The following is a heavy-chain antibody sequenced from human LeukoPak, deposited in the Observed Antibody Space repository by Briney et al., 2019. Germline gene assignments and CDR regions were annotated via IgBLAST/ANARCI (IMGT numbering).Heavy chain of an antibody. V-gene: IGHV4-31*03. CDR3: ARTYYYGSGSYYNSRDGFDI. CDR1: GGSISSGGYY. J-gene: IGHJ3*02. CDR2: IYYSGST. Sequence: PSETLSLTCTVSGGSISSGGYYWSWIRQHPGKGLEWIGYIYYSGSTYYNPSLKSRVAISVDTSKNQFSLKLSSVTAADTAVYYCARTYYYGSGSYYNSRDGFDIWGQGTMVTVSS. D-gene: IGHD3-10*01.